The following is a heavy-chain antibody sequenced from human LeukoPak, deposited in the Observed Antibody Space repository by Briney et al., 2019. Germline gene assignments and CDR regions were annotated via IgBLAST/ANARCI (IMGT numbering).Heavy chain of an antibody. CDR1: GFTFSSYS. CDR3: TTDPYHPLLGIDY. CDR2: IKSKTDGGTT. V-gene: IGHV3-15*01. Sequence: GGSLRLSCAASGFTFSSYSMNWVRQAPGKGLEWVGRIKSKTDGGTTDYAAPVKGRFTISRDDSKSMLYLQMNSLKTEDTAVYYCTTDPYHPLLGIDYWGQGTLVTVSS. J-gene: IGHJ4*02. D-gene: IGHD1-26*01.